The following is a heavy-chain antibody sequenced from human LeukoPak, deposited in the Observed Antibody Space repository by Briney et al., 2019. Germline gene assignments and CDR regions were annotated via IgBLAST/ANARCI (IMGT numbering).Heavy chain of an antibody. J-gene: IGHJ4*02. CDR1: GFTFSSYW. Sequence: GGSLRLSCAASGFTFSSYWMHWVRQAPGKGVVWVSRIRGDGGTTSYADSVKGRFTISRDNAENTLYLQMNSLRAEDTAVYYCARVSLALYFDYWGQGTLVTVSS. CDR2: IRGDGGTT. V-gene: IGHV3-74*01. D-gene: IGHD6-6*01. CDR3: ARVSLALYFDY.